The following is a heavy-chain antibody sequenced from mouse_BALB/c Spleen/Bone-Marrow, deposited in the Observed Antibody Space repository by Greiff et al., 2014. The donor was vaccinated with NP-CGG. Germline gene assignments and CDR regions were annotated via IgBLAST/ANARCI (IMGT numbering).Heavy chain of an antibody. J-gene: IGHJ3*01. V-gene: IGHV14-3*02. CDR1: GFNIKDTY. CDR3: ARYYYGSSLFAY. CDR2: IDPANGNT. D-gene: IGHD1-1*01. Sequence: EVQLVESGAELVKPGASVKLSCTASGFNIKDTYMYWVKQRPEQGLEWIGRIDPANGNTKYDPKLQDKATITADTSSNTAYLQLSSLTSEDTAVYYCARYYYGSSLFAYWGQGTLVTVSA.